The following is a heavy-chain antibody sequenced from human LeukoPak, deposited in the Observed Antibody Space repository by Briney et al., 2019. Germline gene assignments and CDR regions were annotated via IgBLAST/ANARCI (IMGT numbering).Heavy chain of an antibody. CDR3: ARDLLFDP. V-gene: IGHV3-23*01. CDR2: ISGSGGST. J-gene: IGHJ5*02. CDR1: GFTFSHYA. Sequence: GGSLRLSCAASGFTFSHYAMTWVRQAPGKGLEWVSIISGSGGSTNYADSVKGRFTISRDNAKNSLYLQMNSLRAEDTAVYYCARDLLFDPWGQGTLVTVSS.